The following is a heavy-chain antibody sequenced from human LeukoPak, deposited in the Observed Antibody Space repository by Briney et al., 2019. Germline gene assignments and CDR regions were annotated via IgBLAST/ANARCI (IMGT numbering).Heavy chain of an antibody. CDR3: ARGRRWAAAGIAY. J-gene: IGHJ4*02. CDR2: INHSGST. D-gene: IGHD6-13*01. V-gene: IGHV4-34*01. Sequence: SETLSLTCAVYGGSFSGYYWSWIRQPPGKGLEWIGEINHSGSTNYNPSLKSRVTISVDTSKNQFSLRLSSVTAADTAVYYCARGRRWAAAGIAYWGQGTLVTVSS. CDR1: GGSFSGYY.